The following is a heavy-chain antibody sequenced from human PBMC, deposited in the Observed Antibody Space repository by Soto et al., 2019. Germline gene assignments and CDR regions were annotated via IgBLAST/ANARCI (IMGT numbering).Heavy chain of an antibody. J-gene: IGHJ4*02. D-gene: IGHD3-3*01. Sequence: QITLNESGPTQVNPRQTLTLTCTFSGFSLTTSGVGVGWIRQSPGKAPEWLALIYWDDDKRYSPSLKSRLTIPQDTSKSPVVLTMADLDPADTATYYCAHRVLRTVFGLVTTTAIYFDFWGQGTPVAVSS. V-gene: IGHV2-5*02. CDR2: IYWDDDK. CDR1: GFSLTTSGVG. CDR3: AHRVLRTVFGLVTTTAIYFDF.